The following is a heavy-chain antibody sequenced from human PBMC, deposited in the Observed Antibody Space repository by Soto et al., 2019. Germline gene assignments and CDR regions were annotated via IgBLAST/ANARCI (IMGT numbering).Heavy chain of an antibody. Sequence: QVQLEQSGAEVKKPGSSVKVSCKASGGTFSTSAISWVRQATGQGLEWMGGIMPIFRTPDYAQKFQGRVTITADESTSTAYMELSGLKSDETAVYYCARDKDRQQLGGNYYYILDVWGQGTTVSVSS. D-gene: IGHD3-3*02. CDR3: ARDKDRQQLGGNYYYILDV. V-gene: IGHV1-69*12. J-gene: IGHJ6*02. CDR1: GGTFSTSA. CDR2: IMPIFRTP.